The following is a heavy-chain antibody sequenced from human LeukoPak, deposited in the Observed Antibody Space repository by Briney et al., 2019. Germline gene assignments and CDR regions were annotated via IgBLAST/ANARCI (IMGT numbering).Heavy chain of an antibody. J-gene: IGHJ3*02. D-gene: IGHD3-16*01. CDR1: GSTFDDYA. CDR2: IGGFSGSI. V-gene: IGHV3-9*01. CDR3: AKDKRRSTGFGGVGDAFDI. Sequence: PGRSLRLSCAASGSTFDDYAMHWVRQAPGKGLEWLAGIGGFSGSIGYADSVQSRFTISRDNAKNSLYLQMNSLRPEDTALYYCAKDKRRSTGFGGVGDAFDIWGQGTTVTVSS.